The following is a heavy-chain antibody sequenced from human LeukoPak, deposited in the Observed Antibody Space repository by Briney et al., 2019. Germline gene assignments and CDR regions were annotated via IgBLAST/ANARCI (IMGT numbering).Heavy chain of an antibody. CDR1: GFTFGDYA. Sequence: QPGRSLRLSCTASGFTFGDYAMSWVRQAPGKGLEWVGFIRSKAYGGTTEYAASVKGRFTISRDGSKSIAYLQMNSLKTEDTAVYYCTREGEWELLRFDYWGQGTLVTVSS. V-gene: IGHV3-49*04. CDR3: TREGEWELLRFDY. CDR2: IRSKAYGGTT. J-gene: IGHJ4*02. D-gene: IGHD1-26*01.